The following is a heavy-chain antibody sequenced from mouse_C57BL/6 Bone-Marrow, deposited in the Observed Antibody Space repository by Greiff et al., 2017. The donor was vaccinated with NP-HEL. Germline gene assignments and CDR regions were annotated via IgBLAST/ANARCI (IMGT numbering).Heavy chain of an antibody. J-gene: IGHJ2*01. CDR2: IYPRSGNT. V-gene: IGHV1-81*01. CDR3: ARSDYYGSSFDY. D-gene: IGHD1-1*01. CDR1: GYTFTSYG. Sequence: LVESGAELARPGASVKLSCKASGYTFTSYGISWVKQRTGQGLEWIGEIYPRSGNTYYNEKFKGKATLTADKSSSTAYMELRSLTSEDSAVYFCARSDYYGSSFDYWGQGTTLTVSS.